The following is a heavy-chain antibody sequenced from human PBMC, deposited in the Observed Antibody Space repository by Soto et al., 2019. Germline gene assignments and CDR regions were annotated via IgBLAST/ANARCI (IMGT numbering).Heavy chain of an antibody. Sequence: EVQLVQSGGGLVQPGGSLRLSCAGYGVTVTSNYMNWVRQAPGKGLEWVSVIYSGENAYYADSVAGRFTISRDNSKNTLYLQMNSLRVEYTAVYYCARDLDDFDTWGQGTTVIVSS. CDR1: GVTVTSNY. V-gene: IGHV3-53*01. J-gene: IGHJ3*02. CDR3: ARDLDDFDT. CDR2: IYSGENA.